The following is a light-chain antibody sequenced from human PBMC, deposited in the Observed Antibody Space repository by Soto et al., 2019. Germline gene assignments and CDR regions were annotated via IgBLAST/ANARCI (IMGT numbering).Light chain of an antibody. CDR2: SNN. CDR3: AAGDDSHVV. V-gene: IGLV1-44*01. Sequence: QSVLTQPPSASGTPGQRVTISCSGSSSNIGSNTVNWDQQLPGTAPKLLINSNNQRPSGVPDRFSGSKSGTSASLAISGLQPEDEADYYCAAGDDSHVVFGGGTKLTVL. J-gene: IGLJ2*01. CDR1: SSNIGSNT.